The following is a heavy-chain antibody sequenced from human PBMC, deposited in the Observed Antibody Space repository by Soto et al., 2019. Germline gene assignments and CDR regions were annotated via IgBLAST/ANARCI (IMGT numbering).Heavy chain of an antibody. CDR1: GYTFMNYA. V-gene: IGHV1-18*01. Sequence: QVPLVQSGAEVKEPGASVKLSCQASGYTFMNYAISWVRQAPGQGLEWMGWISPSTGNTDQAQNFQGRVTMTLDTSTNTANMEPRTLRSDDSAVYYCARCYCSVGSCYTCWHFDLWGRGTLVTVSS. J-gene: IGHJ2*01. CDR2: ISPSTGNT. D-gene: IGHD2-15*01. CDR3: ARCYCSVGSCYTCWHFDL.